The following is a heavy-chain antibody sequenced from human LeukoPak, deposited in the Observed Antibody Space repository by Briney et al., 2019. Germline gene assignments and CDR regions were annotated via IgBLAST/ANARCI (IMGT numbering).Heavy chain of an antibody. V-gene: IGHV1-46*01. D-gene: IGHD6-13*01. CDR2: INPSGGST. Sequence: GASVKVSCKASGYTFTSYGISWVRQAPGQGLEWMGIINPSGGSTSYAQKFQGRVTMTRDTSTSTVYMELSSLRSEDTAVYYCARGGYSSSWYGDGPYNWFDPWGQGTLVTVSS. CDR3: ARGGYSSSWYGDGPYNWFDP. J-gene: IGHJ5*02. CDR1: GYTFTSYG.